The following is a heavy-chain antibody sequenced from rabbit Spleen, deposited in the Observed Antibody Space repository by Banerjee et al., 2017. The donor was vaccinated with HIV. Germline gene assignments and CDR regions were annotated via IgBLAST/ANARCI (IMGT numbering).Heavy chain of an antibody. CDR2: IDPVFGST. V-gene: IGHV1S7*01. CDR3: VRAGYSYDTYGPYFNL. Sequence: QLKETGGGLVQPGGSLKLSCKASGFDFSSYGVSWVRQAPGKGLEWIGYIDPVFGSTYYASWVNGRFTISSHNAQNTLYLQLNSLTAADTATYFCVRAGYSYDTYGPYFNLWGPGTLVTVS. D-gene: IGHD2-1*01. J-gene: IGHJ4*01. CDR1: GFDFSSYG.